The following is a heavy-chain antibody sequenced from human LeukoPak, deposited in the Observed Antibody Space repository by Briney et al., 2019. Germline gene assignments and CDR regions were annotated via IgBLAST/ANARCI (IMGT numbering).Heavy chain of an antibody. Sequence: ASMKVSCKASGYTFTSYAMHWVRQAPGQRLEWMGWINAGNGDTKYSQKFQGRVTITRDTSASTAYMELSSLRSEDTAVYNCATPGVVVPAGYAYWGQGTLVTVSS. J-gene: IGHJ4*02. CDR1: GYTFTSYA. CDR2: INAGNGDT. D-gene: IGHD2-2*01. CDR3: ATPGVVVPAGYAY. V-gene: IGHV1-3*01.